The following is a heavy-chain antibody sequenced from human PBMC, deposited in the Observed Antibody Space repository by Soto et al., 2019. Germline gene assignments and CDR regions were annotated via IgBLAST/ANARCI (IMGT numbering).Heavy chain of an antibody. Sequence: PXATLSLTFAVYGGSFSGYYWSWIRQPPGKGLEWIGEINHSGSTNYNPSLKSRVTISVDTSKNQFSLKLSSVTAADTAVYYCARDRAAAGSINYWGQGTLVTVSS. J-gene: IGHJ4*02. CDR2: INHSGST. V-gene: IGHV4-34*01. D-gene: IGHD6-13*01. CDR1: GGSFSGYY. CDR3: ARDRAAAGSINY.